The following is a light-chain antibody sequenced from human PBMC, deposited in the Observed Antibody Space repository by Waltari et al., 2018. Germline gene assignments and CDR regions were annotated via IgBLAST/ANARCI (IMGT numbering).Light chain of an antibody. V-gene: IGLV1-47*01. CDR3: AAWDDSLSGWV. J-gene: IGLJ3*02. CDR1: SSNSCSTS. CDR2: RNN. Sequence: QSVLTQPPSASGTTGQRITISCSGRSSNSCSTSIYWYQQLPGTAPKLLIYRNNQRPSGVPDRFSGSKSGPSASLAISGLRSEDEADYYCAAWDDSLSGWVFGGGTKLTVL.